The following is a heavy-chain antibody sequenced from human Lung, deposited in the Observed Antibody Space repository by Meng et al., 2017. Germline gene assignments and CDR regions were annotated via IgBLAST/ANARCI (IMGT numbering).Heavy chain of an antibody. CDR2: IKSNSDGGTT. V-gene: IGHV3-15*01. CDR1: GFSFTDAW. D-gene: IGHD6-13*01. J-gene: IGHJ4*02. CDR3: ATGAAAADH. Sequence: EVQVVESGGGVVKPGGSLRLSCVASGFSFTDAWMSWVRQAPGKGLEWVGRIKSNSDGGTTDYAAPVKGRFTISRDDSKNTLYLQMNSLITEDTAVYFCATGAAAADHWGQGTLVTVSS.